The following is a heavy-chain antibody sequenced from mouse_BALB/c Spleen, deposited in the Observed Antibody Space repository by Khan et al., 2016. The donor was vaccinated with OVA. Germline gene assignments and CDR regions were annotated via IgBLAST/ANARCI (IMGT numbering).Heavy chain of an antibody. V-gene: IGHV3-2*02. CDR3: ARSKYYGYYFDY. D-gene: IGHD1-1*01. J-gene: IGHJ2*01. CDR2: ISYSGFT. CDR1: GYSITSGYA. Sequence: EVQLQESGPGLVKPSQSLSLTCTVTGYSITSGYAWNWIRQFPGNKLEWMGYISYSGFTNYNPSLKSRISITRDTSKNQFFLQLSSVTSEDTATYYCARSKYYGYYFDYWGQGATLTVSS.